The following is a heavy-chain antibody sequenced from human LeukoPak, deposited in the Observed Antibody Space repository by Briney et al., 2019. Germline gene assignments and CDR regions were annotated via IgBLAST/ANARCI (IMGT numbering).Heavy chain of an antibody. Sequence: GGSLRLSCAASGFTFSSYAMSWVRQAPGKGLEWVSAISGSGGSTYYADSVRGRFTISRDNSKNTLYLQVNSLRAEDTAVYYCAKAGSRPLYYFAYWGQGTLVTVSS. CDR3: AKAGSRPLYYFAY. V-gene: IGHV3-23*01. CDR1: GFTFSSYA. CDR2: ISGSGGST. J-gene: IGHJ4*02. D-gene: IGHD6-13*01.